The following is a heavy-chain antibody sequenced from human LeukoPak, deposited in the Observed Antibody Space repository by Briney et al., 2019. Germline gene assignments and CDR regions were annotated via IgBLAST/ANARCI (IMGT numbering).Heavy chain of an antibody. Sequence: SETLSLTCTVSGYSISSGYYWGWIRQPPGKGLEWIGSIYHSGSTYYNPSLKSRVTISVDTSKNRFSLRLSSVTAADTAVYYCARDHEDVYGSGSYKLWGQGTRVTVSS. J-gene: IGHJ4*02. D-gene: IGHD3-10*01. CDR1: GYSISSGYY. CDR2: IYHSGST. CDR3: ARDHEDVYGSGSYKL. V-gene: IGHV4-38-2*02.